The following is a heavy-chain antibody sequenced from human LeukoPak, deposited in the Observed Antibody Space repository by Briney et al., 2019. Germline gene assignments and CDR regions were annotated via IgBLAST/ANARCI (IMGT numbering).Heavy chain of an antibody. CDR2: FDPEDGET. Sequence: ASMKVSCKVSGYTLTELSKHWVRQAPGKGLEWMGGFDPEDGETIYAQKFQGRVTMTEDTSTDTAYMELSSLRSEDTAVYYCATGSGVWLVVPFDYWGQGTLVTVSS. CDR3: ATGSGVWLVVPFDY. CDR1: GYTLTELS. D-gene: IGHD6-19*01. J-gene: IGHJ4*02. V-gene: IGHV1-24*01.